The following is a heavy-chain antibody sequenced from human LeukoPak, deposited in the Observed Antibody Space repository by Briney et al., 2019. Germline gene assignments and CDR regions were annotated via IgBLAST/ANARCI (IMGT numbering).Heavy chain of an antibody. Sequence: GGSLRLSCAASGFTFSTYFINWARQAPGKGLEWFSFIRGDGSNKYYADSVKGRFTISRDNSENTLYLQMNSLRAEDTAVYYCAKDGRYSYGYSPPNFDYWGQGTLVTVSS. V-gene: IGHV3-30*02. J-gene: IGHJ4*02. CDR1: GFTFSTYF. D-gene: IGHD5-18*01. CDR2: IRGDGSNK. CDR3: AKDGRYSYGYSPPNFDY.